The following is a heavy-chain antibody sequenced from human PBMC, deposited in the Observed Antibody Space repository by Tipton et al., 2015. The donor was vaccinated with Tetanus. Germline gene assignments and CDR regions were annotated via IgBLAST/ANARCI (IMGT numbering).Heavy chain of an antibody. CDR2: VSAYNGNT. CDR3: AREHGPYSSSWYYYYYGMDV. J-gene: IGHJ6*02. V-gene: IGHV1-18*01. CDR1: GYTFTSYG. D-gene: IGHD6-13*01. Sequence: QVQLVQSGAEVKKPGASVKVSCKASGYTFTSYGISWVRQAPGQGLEWMGWVSAYNGNTNYAQKLQGRVTMTTDTSTSTAYMELRSLRSDGTAVYYCAREHGPYSSSWYYYYYGMDVWGQGATVTVSS.